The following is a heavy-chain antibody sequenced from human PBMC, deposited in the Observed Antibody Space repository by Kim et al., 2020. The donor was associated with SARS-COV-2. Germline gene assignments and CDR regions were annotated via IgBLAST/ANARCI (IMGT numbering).Heavy chain of an antibody. CDR2: IKQDGSVK. D-gene: IGHD4-4*01. CDR1: GFTFSNYW. CDR3: ASVSPIHDYITNRPFDY. V-gene: IGHV3-7*03. J-gene: IGHJ4*01. Sequence: GGSLRLSCAASGFTFSNYWMSWVRQAPGKGLEWVANIKQDGSVKDSVDSLKGRFTISRDNARNSLFLQMNGLRADDTAVFYCASVSPIHDYITNRPFDY.